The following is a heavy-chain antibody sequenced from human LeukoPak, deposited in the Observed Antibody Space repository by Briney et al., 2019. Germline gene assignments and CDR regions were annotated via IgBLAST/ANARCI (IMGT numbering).Heavy chain of an antibody. CDR1: GSTFSSYS. CDR3: ARGLCSGGSCYSLTYYYYGMDV. D-gene: IGHD2-15*01. Sequence: QTGGSLRLSCAASGSTFSSYSMNWVRQAPGKGLEWVSYISSSSSTIYYADSVKGRFTISRDNAKNSLYLQMNSLRAEDTAVYYCARGLCSGGSCYSLTYYYYGMDVWGQGTTVTVSS. CDR2: ISSSSSTI. J-gene: IGHJ6*02. V-gene: IGHV3-48*01.